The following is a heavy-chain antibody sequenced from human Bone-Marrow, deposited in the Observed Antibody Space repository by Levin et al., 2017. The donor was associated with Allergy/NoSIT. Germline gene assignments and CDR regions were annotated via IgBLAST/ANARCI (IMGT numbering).Heavy chain of an antibody. Sequence: GGSLRLSCAASGFTFSSYAMSWVRQAPGKGLEWVSAISGSGGSTYYADSVKGRFTISRDNSKNTLYLQMNSLRAEDTAVYYCAKMTTVTFYYYYYYMDVWGKGTTVTVSS. CDR3: AKMTTVTFYYYYYYMDV. D-gene: IGHD4-11*01. V-gene: IGHV3-23*01. CDR2: ISGSGGST. CDR1: GFTFSSYA. J-gene: IGHJ6*03.